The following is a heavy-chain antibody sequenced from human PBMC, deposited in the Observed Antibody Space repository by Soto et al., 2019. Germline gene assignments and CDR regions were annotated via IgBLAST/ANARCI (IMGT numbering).Heavy chain of an antibody. D-gene: IGHD6-13*01. CDR3: AKDGPPPHSSSWYYGMDV. V-gene: IGHV3-43*01. J-gene: IGHJ6*02. CDR2: ISWDGGRT. CDR1: GFTFDDYT. Sequence: GGSLRLSCAASGFTFDDYTMHWVRQAPGKGLEWVSLISWDGGRTYYADSVKGRFTISRDNSKNSLYLQMNSLRTEDTALYYCAKDGPPPHSSSWYYGMDVWGQGTTVTVSS.